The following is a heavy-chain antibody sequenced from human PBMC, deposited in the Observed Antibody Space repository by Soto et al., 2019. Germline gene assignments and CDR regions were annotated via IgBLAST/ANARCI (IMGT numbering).Heavy chain of an antibody. J-gene: IGHJ3*02. CDR1: GGSISSSSYY. Sequence: SETLSLTCTVSGGSISSSSYYWGWIRQPPGKGLEWIGSIYYSGSTYYNPSLKSRVTISVDTSKNQFSLKLSSVTAADTAMYYCARLAENSSGWPYYDAFDIWGQGTMVTVSS. V-gene: IGHV4-39*01. CDR3: ARLAENSSGWPYYDAFDI. CDR2: IYYSGST. D-gene: IGHD6-19*01.